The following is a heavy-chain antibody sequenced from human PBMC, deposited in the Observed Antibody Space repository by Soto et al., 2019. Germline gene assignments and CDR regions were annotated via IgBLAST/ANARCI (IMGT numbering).Heavy chain of an antibody. J-gene: IGHJ1*01. Sequence: ASVKVSCKASGYTNTCCAMHWVRQAPGQRLEWMGWINAGNGNTKYSQKFQGRVTITRDTSASTAYMELSSLRSEDTAVYYCARGVVGARSHLAYFQHWGQGTLVTVSS. D-gene: IGHD1-26*01. V-gene: IGHV1-3*01. CDR3: ARGVVGARSHLAYFQH. CDR2: INAGNGNT. CDR1: GYTNTCCA.